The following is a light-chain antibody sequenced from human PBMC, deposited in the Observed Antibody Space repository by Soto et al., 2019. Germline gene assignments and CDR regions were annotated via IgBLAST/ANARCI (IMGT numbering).Light chain of an antibody. CDR2: EVT. J-gene: IGLJ1*01. V-gene: IGLV2-23*02. CDR1: SSDVGSYNL. CDR3: CSYAGSGTFV. Sequence: QSALTQPASGSGSPGQSIPISCTGTSSDVGSYNLVSWYQQHPGKAPKLMIYEVTKRPSGVSNRFSGSKSGNAASLTISGLQAEDEADYYCCSYAGSGTFVFGTGTKVTVL.